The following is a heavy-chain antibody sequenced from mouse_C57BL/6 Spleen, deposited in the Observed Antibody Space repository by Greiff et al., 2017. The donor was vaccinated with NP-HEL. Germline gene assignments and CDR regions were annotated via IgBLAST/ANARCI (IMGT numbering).Heavy chain of an antibody. J-gene: IGHJ3*01. Sequence: VQLQQSGAELVMPGASVKLSCKASGYTFTSYWMHWVKQRPGQGLEWIGEIDPSDSYTNYNQKFKGKSTLTVDKSSSTAYMQLSSLTAEDSAVYYCARGGLRRGPWFAYWGQGTLVTVSA. CDR3: ARGGLRRGPWFAY. D-gene: IGHD2-2*01. V-gene: IGHV1-69*01. CDR1: GYTFTSYW. CDR2: IDPSDSYT.